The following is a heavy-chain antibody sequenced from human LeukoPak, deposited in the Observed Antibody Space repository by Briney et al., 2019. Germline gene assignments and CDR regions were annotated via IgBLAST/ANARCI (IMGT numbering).Heavy chain of an antibody. Sequence: SETLSLTCTVSGGSIISSSFWWGWIRQPPGKGLEWIGSIYYSGVSYYNTSLKSRVTISVDTSKNQFSLKLSSVTAADTAVYYCARGRKYSYGYTVTELGSGYFDYWGQGTLVTVSS. CDR3: ARGRKYSYGYTVTELGSGYFDY. V-gene: IGHV4-39*07. CDR2: IYYSGVS. CDR1: GGSIISSSFW. D-gene: IGHD5-18*01. J-gene: IGHJ4*02.